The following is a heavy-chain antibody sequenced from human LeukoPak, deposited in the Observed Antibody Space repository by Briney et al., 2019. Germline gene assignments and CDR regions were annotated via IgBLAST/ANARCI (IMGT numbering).Heavy chain of an antibody. CDR3: ARDLTVPYKFDY. J-gene: IGHJ4*02. CDR2: ISSSSSYI. V-gene: IGHV3-21*01. D-gene: IGHD2-2*01. Sequence: GGSLRLSCAASGFTFSSYSMNWVRQAPGKGLEWVSSISSSSSYIYYADSVKGRFTISRDNAKNSLYLQMNSLRAEDTAVYYCARDLTVPYKFDYWGQGTLVTVSS. CDR1: GFTFSSYS.